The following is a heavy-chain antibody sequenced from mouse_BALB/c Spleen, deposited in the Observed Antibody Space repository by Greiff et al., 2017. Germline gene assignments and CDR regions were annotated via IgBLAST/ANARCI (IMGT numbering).Heavy chain of an antibody. Sequence: VQLQQSGAELAKPGASVKMSCKASGYTFTSYWMHWVKQRPGQGLEWIGYINPSTGYTEYNQKFKDKATLTADKSSSTAYMQLSSLTSEDSAVYYCARMVKGVLGYYFDYWGQGTTLTVSS. D-gene: IGHD2-1*01. CDR3: ARMVKGVLGYYFDY. CDR2: INPSTGYT. CDR1: GYTFTSYW. J-gene: IGHJ2*01. V-gene: IGHV1-7*01.